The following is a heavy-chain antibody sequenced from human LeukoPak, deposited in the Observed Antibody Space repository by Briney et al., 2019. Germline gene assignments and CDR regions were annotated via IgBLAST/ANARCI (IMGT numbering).Heavy chain of an antibody. V-gene: IGHV4-34*01. Sequence: SETLSLTCAVYGGSFSGYYWSWIRQPPGKGLKWIGEINHSGSTNYNPSLKSRVTISVDTSKNQFSLKLSSVTAADTAVYYCARRETYSSSSSGKRNWFDPWGQGTLVTVSS. D-gene: IGHD6-13*01. CDR3: ARRETYSSSSSGKRNWFDP. CDR2: INHSGST. CDR1: GGSFSGYY. J-gene: IGHJ5*02.